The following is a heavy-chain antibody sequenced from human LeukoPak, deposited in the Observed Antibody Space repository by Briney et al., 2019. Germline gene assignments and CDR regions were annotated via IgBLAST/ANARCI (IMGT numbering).Heavy chain of an antibody. CDR3: AKGSRSDTAMVIDY. J-gene: IGHJ4*02. Sequence: ASVKVSCKASGYTFTGYYFHWVRQAPGQGLEWMGWIEPNSGGTNYARKFEGRVTMTRDTSISTAYMDLSRLRAEDTAVYYCAKGSRSDTAMVIDYWGQGTLVTVSS. D-gene: IGHD5-18*01. V-gene: IGHV1-2*02. CDR1: GYTFTGYY. CDR2: IEPNSGGT.